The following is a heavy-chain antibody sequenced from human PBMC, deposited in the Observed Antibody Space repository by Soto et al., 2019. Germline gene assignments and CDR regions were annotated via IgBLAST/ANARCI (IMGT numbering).Heavy chain of an antibody. Sequence: QVQLVESGGGVVQPGGSLRLSCAASGFTFSHYGMHGVRQAPGRGLDWVALIWHDGSDERYADSVTGRFTISRDSSMNTLYLQMNSMRAEDTAVYYCARVLGQCTGGSCFAESWGQGTLVTVSS. J-gene: IGHJ4*02. CDR3: ARVLGQCTGGSCFAES. CDR2: IWHDGSDE. D-gene: IGHD2-8*02. V-gene: IGHV3-33*01. CDR1: GFTFSHYG.